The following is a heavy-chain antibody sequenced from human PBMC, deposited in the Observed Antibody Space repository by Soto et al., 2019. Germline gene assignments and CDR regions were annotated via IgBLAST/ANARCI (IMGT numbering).Heavy chain of an antibody. CDR1: GFTFSSYA. Sequence: GGSLRLSCAASGFTFSSYAMSWVRQAPGKGLEWVSAISGSGGSTYYADSVKGRFTISRDNSKNTLYLQMNSLRAEDTAVYYCAKDRGLLWFGELPHFDYWGQGTLVTVSS. CDR2: ISGSGGST. V-gene: IGHV3-23*01. CDR3: AKDRGLLWFGELPHFDY. D-gene: IGHD3-10*01. J-gene: IGHJ4*02.